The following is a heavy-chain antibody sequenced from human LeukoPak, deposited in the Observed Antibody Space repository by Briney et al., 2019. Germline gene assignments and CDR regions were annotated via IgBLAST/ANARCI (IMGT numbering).Heavy chain of an antibody. Sequence: GSLRLSCAASGFTFSSYAMSWVRQAPGKGLEWVSAISDSGGSTYYADSVKGRFTISRDNSKNTLYLQMNSLRAEDTAVYYCALCTFTIAAPFYWGQGTLVTVSS. V-gene: IGHV3-23*01. CDR2: ISDSGGST. CDR3: ALCTFTIAAPFY. D-gene: IGHD6-13*01. J-gene: IGHJ4*02. CDR1: GFTFSSYA.